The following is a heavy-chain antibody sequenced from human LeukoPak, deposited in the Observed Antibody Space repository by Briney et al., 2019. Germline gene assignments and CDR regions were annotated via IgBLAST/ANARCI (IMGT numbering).Heavy chain of an antibody. CDR1: GGSFSGYY. J-gene: IGHJ4*02. V-gene: IGHV4-34*01. CDR2: INHSGST. CDR3: ARGRGY. Sequence: SETLSLTCAVYGGSFSGYYWSWIRQPPGKGLEWIGEINHSGSTSYNPSLKSRVTISVDTSKNQFSLKLSSVTAADTAVYYRARGRGYWGQGTLVTVSS.